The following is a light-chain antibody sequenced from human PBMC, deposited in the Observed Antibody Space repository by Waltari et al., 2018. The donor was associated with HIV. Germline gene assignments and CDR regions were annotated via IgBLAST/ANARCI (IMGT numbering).Light chain of an antibody. Sequence: EVVMTQSPVTLSVSRGERVTLSCRASQSVNSHLAWYQHKPGQAPRLLIYGASTRATGIPARVSGSGSGTEFSLTISSLQSEDFAVYYCQQYNNWPPYTFGQGTKLEIK. J-gene: IGKJ2*01. V-gene: IGKV3-15*01. CDR2: GAS. CDR3: QQYNNWPPYT. CDR1: QSVNSH.